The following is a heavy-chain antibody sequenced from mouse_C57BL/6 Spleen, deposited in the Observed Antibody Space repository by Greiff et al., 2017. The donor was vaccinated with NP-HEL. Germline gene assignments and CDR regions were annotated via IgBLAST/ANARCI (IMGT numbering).Heavy chain of an antibody. D-gene: IGHD2-3*01. CDR1: GFNFSDYG. V-gene: IGHV5-17*01. CDR2: ISSGSSTI. J-gene: IGHJ3*01. Sequence: EVHLVESGGGLVKPGGSLKLSCAASGFNFSDYGMHWVRQAPEKGLEWVAYISSGSSTIYYADTVKGRFTISRDNAKNTLFLQMTSLRSEDTAMYYCAGWLPLFAYWGQGTLVTVSA. CDR3: AGWLPLFAY.